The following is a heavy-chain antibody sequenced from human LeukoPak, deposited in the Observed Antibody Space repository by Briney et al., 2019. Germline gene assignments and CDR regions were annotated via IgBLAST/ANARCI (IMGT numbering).Heavy chain of an antibody. D-gene: IGHD6-25*01. CDR3: ARGQRGYYYYMDV. CDR1: GYTFTSYY. V-gene: IGHV1-46*01. CDR2: INPTGGST. J-gene: IGHJ6*03. Sequence: GASVKVSCKASGYTFTSYYMHWVRQAPGQGLEWMGLINPTGGSTGYAQKFQGRVTMTRDMSTSTAYMELSSLRSEDTAVYYCARGQRGYYYYMDVWGKGTTVTVSS.